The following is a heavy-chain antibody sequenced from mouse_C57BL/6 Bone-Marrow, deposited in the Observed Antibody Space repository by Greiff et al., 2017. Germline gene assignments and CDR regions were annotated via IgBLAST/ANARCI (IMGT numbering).Heavy chain of an antibody. CDR1: GFTFSDYG. V-gene: IGHV5-17*01. Sequence: DVKLVESGGGLVKPGGSLKLSCAASGFTFSDYGMHWVRQAPEKGLEWVAYISSGSSTIYYADTVKGRFTIARDNAKNTLFLQMTSLRSEDTAMYYGARRYYGGFAYWGQGTLVTVSA. D-gene: IGHD1-1*01. CDR2: ISSGSSTI. J-gene: IGHJ3*01. CDR3: ARRYYGGFAY.